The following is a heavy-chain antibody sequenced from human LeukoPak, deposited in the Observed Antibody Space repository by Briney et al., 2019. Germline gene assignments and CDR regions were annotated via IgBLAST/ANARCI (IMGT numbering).Heavy chain of an antibody. J-gene: IGHJ6*02. D-gene: IGHD3-22*01. CDR3: ARERLFGAGYYGMDV. CDR1: GGSISSYY. CDR2: IYYSGST. Sequence: PSETLSLTCTVSGGSISSYYWSWIRQPPGKGLEWIGYIYYSGSTNYNPSLKSRVTISVDTSKNQFSLKLSSVTAADTAVYYCARERLFGAGYYGMDVWGQGTTVTVSS. V-gene: IGHV4-59*01.